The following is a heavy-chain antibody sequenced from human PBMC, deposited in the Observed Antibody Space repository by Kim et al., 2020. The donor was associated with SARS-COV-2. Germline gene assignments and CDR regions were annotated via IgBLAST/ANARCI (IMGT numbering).Heavy chain of an antibody. V-gene: IGHV4-4*07. Sequence: SETLSLTCTVSGGSISSYYWSWIRQPAGKGLEWIGRIYTSGSTNYNPSLKSRVTMSVDTSKNQFSLKLSSVTAADTAVYYCARAIYCSSTSCQGWFDPWGQGTLVTVSS. CDR2: IYTSGST. D-gene: IGHD2-2*01. CDR1: GGSISSYY. J-gene: IGHJ5*02. CDR3: ARAIYCSSTSCQGWFDP.